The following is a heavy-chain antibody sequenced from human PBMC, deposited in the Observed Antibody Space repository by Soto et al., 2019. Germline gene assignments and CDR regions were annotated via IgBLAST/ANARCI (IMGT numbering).Heavy chain of an antibody. D-gene: IGHD2-21*01. CDR3: AKPRSGEYYSDALDV. V-gene: IGHV3-64D*06. Sequence: GGCLRLSCSPSGFRFNSFDIHWVRQAPGKGLEYVSAINANGGSTYFAGSVNGRFSISSDASRNNVFLEMNSLSREHTTVYHCAKPRSGEYYSDALDVWGQGTTVTVSS. CDR1: GFRFNSFD. J-gene: IGHJ6*02. CDR2: INANGGST.